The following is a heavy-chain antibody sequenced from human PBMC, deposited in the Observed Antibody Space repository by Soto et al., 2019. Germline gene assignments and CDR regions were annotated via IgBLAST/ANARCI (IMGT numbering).Heavy chain of an antibody. CDR3: AREPFLPNARNEY. CDR2: TFHTGTT. Sequence: QVQLQESGPGLVKPSQTLSLTCTVSGGSISSSDYFWTWIRQPPGKGLEWMGYTFHTGTTYPNPSLKSQPNMSICTSKDQFSLRLTPLTDAHSAVYYCAREPFLPNARNEYWGQGALVTVSS. D-gene: IGHD2-8*01. V-gene: IGHV4-30-4*01. J-gene: IGHJ4*02. CDR1: GGSISSSDYF.